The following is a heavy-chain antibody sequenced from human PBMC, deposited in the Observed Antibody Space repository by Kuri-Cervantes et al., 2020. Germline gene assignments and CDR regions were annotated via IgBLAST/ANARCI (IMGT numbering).Heavy chain of an antibody. CDR1: GFTFDNYA. J-gene: IGHJ4*02. CDR2: ISYDGNHK. V-gene: IGHV3-30-3*01. Sequence: GESLKISCAASGFTFDNYAMNWVRQAPGKGLEWVAVISYDGNHKYYADSVKGRVTISRDNSKNTVDLQMNSLRPEDTAIYYCARADIHKDYDSGWYLPWGLDSWGPGTLVTVSS. D-gene: IGHD6-19*01. CDR3: ARADIHKDYDSGWYLPWGLDS.